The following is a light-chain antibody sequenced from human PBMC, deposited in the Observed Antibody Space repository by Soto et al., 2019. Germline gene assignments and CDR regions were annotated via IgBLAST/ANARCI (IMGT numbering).Light chain of an antibody. J-gene: IGLJ2*01. Sequence: QSALTQPASVSGSPGQSITISCTGTSSDVGGYNYVSWYQHHPGKAPKLMIYEVSNRPSGVSNRFSGSKSGNTASLTISGLRAEDEADYYCSSYTSSSTLVVFGGGTKVTVL. CDR3: SSYTSSSTLVV. V-gene: IGLV2-14*01. CDR2: EVS. CDR1: SSDVGGYNY.